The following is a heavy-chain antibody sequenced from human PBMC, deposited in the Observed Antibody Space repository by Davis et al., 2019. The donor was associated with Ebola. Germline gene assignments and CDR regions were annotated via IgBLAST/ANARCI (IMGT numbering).Heavy chain of an antibody. Sequence: SETLSLTCTVSGGSISSSSYYWGWIRQPPGKGLEWIGSIYYSGSTYYNPSLKSRVTISVDRSKNQFSLKLSSVTAADTAVYYCARGRAIFNVPDYWGQGTLVTVSS. CDR3: ARGRAIFNVPDY. CDR2: IYYSGST. D-gene: IGHD3-3*01. CDR1: GGSISSSSYY. J-gene: IGHJ4*02. V-gene: IGHV4-39*07.